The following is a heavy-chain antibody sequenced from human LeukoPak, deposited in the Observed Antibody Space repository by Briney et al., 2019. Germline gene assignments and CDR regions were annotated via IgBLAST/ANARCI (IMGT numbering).Heavy chain of an antibody. D-gene: IGHD4/OR15-4a*01. CDR2: INHSGRT. CDR3: ARQNYGAAPLRY. CDR1: GGSINNYY. V-gene: IGHV4-34*01. J-gene: IGHJ4*02. Sequence: PSETLSLTCNVSGGSINNYYWNWIRQPPGKGLEWIGEINHSGRTNYNPSLKSRVTISVDTSKNQFSLKLSSVTAADTAVYYCARQNYGAAPLRYWGQGTLVTVSS.